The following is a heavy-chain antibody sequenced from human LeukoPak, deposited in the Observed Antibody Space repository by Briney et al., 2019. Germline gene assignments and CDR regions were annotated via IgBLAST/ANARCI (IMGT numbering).Heavy chain of an antibody. CDR3: ARNTCSGGSCYQDY. J-gene: IGHJ4*02. CDR1: GGSISSGGYY. Sequence: SETLSLTCTVSGGSISSGGYYWSWIRQHPGKGLEWIGYIYYSGSTYYNPSLKSRVTISVDTSKNQSSLKLSSVTAADTAVYYCARNTCSGGSCYQDYWGQGTLVTVSS. V-gene: IGHV4-31*03. CDR2: IYYSGST. D-gene: IGHD2-15*01.